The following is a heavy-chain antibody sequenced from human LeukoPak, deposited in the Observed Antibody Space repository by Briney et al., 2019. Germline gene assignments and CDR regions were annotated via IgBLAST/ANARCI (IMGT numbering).Heavy chain of an antibody. CDR2: ISSSGSTI. D-gene: IGHD2-15*01. J-gene: IGHJ6*03. Sequence: GGSLRLSCAASGFTFSDYYMSWIRQDPGKGLEWVSYISSSGSTIYYADSVKGRFPISRDNAKNSLYLQMNSLRAEDTAVYYCARLVVVAATGGYYKDVWGKGTTVTVSS. CDR3: ARLVVVAATGGYYKDV. V-gene: IGHV3-11*01. CDR1: GFTFSDYY.